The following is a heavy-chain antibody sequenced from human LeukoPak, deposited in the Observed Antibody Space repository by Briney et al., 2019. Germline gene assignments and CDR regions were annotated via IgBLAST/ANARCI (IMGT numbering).Heavy chain of an antibody. D-gene: IGHD2/OR15-2a*01. CDR2: INSDGSTT. V-gene: IGHV3-74*01. J-gene: IGHJ6*02. Sequence: PGGSLRLSCAASGFTLISYWMDWGRQAPGEGLVWVSRINSDGSTTSYADSVKGRFTISRDNAKNTLYLQMNSLRAEDTAVYYCARVGTTSNFYHYGMDLGGQGTTVTVSS. CDR1: GFTLISYW. CDR3: ARVGTTSNFYHYGMDL.